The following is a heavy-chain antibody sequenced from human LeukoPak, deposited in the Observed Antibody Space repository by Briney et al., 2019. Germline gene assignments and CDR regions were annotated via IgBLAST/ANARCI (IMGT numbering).Heavy chain of an antibody. CDR1: GFTFSSYS. D-gene: IGHD3-10*01. J-gene: IGHJ4*02. CDR3: ARDAPITMVRGVVDY. CDR2: ISSSSSYI. V-gene: IGHV3-21*01. Sequence: GGSLRLSCAASGFTFSSYSMNWVRQAPGKGLEWVSSISSSSSYIYYADSVKGRFTISRDNAKNSLYPQMNSLRAEDTAVYYCARDAPITMVRGVVDYWGQGTLVTVSS.